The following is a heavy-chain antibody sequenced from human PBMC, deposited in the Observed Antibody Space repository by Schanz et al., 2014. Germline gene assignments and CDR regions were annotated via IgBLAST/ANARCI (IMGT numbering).Heavy chain of an antibody. Sequence: QVQLQESGPGLVKPSETLSLTCTVPSDSISHYYLSWIRQPPGKELEWVAFIYDRGSTSYNPSLNRRVTISLAAAKNHFPLRRSSVTAADTAVYYCARHRVYGAFDLWGQGTLVTVSS. CDR1: SDSISHYY. CDR3: ARHRVYGAFDL. CDR2: IYDRGST. V-gene: IGHV4-59*08. J-gene: IGHJ4*02. D-gene: IGHD4-17*01.